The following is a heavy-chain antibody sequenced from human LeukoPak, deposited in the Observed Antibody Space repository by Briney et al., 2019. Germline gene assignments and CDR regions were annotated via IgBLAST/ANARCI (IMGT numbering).Heavy chain of an antibody. V-gene: IGHV4-30-2*01. CDR2: IYHSGST. D-gene: IGHD2-2*01. CDR3: ARHERCSSINCIYNWFDP. J-gene: IGHJ5*02. CDR1: GGSISSGGYS. Sequence: SQTLSLTCAVSGGSISSGGYSWSWIRQPPGKGLEWIGYIYHSGSTYYNPSLKSQVTISVDTSKNQFSLKLSSVTAADTAVYYCARHERCSSINCIYNWFDPWGQGTLVIVSS.